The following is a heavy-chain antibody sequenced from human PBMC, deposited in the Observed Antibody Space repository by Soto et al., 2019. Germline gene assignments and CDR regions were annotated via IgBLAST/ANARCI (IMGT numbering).Heavy chain of an antibody. Sequence: GGSLRLSCAASGFTFSSYGMHWVRQAPGKGLEWVAVISYDGSNKYYADSVKGRFTISRDNSKNTLYLQMNSLRAEDTAVYYCAIAFAVLWFGELFQGPGMDVWGQGTTVTVSS. V-gene: IGHV3-30*03. CDR3: AIAFAVLWFGELFQGPGMDV. J-gene: IGHJ6*02. CDR2: ISYDGSNK. CDR1: GFTFSSYG. D-gene: IGHD3-10*01.